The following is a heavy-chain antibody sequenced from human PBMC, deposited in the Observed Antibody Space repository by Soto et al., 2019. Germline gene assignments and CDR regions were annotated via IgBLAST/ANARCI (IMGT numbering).Heavy chain of an antibody. J-gene: IGHJ4*02. CDR3: ERQFCNTTDGSMSFDN. Sequence: GESLKISFETSGYDFTRNWIGWVRQRPGKGLEWVCVVYPRGSDSRYSPSFRRHVSMSAHESVRTAYLQCTSLEASDTAIYYCERQFCNTTDGSMSFDNWGQGNPVTVFS. V-gene: IGHV5-51*01. CDR1: GYDFTRNW. D-gene: IGHD4-17*01. CDR2: VYPRGSDS.